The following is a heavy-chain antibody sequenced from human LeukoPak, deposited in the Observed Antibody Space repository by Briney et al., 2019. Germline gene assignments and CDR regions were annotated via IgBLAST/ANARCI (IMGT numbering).Heavy chain of an antibody. CDR1: GFTFSSYW. CDR3: AREYTSHSSRLCDY. CDR2: IKQDGSEK. D-gene: IGHD6-13*01. Sequence: GGSLRLSCAASGFTFSSYWMSWVRQAPGKGLEWVTNIKQDGSEKYYVDSVKGRFTLSRDNAKNSLYLQMNSLRAEDTAVYYCAREYTSHSSRLCDYWGQGTLVTVSS. V-gene: IGHV3-7*01. J-gene: IGHJ4*02.